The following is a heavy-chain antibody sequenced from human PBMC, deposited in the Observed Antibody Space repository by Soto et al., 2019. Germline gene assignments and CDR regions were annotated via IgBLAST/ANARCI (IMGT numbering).Heavy chain of an antibody. Sequence: QMQLQASGPGLVKPSETLSLTCNVSGASVSNGYWSWIRQPPGKALEWIGFMYFGGSFNYNPSLTIRATISVETSKSPFSMKSTSVTASDTAVYYCARSYYDSTGFAVDPWGQGTLVTVSS. D-gene: IGHD3-22*01. J-gene: IGHJ5*02. CDR1: GASVSNGY. CDR2: MYFGGSF. CDR3: ARSYYDSTGFAVDP. V-gene: IGHV4-59*02.